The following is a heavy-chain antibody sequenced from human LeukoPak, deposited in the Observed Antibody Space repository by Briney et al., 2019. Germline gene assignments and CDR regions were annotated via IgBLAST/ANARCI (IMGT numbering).Heavy chain of an antibody. CDR3: ARGTYYYEF. CDR2: MNQLGNEK. Sequence: GGSLRLSCAASKFTFSTYWMSWVRQAPGKGSEWVAYMNQLGNEKNYLDSVKGRFTISRDNAKNSLYLQMTSLRVEDTAVYYCARGTYYYEFWGQGTLVTVSS. J-gene: IGHJ4*02. CDR1: KFTFSTYW. V-gene: IGHV3-7*04. D-gene: IGHD3-16*01.